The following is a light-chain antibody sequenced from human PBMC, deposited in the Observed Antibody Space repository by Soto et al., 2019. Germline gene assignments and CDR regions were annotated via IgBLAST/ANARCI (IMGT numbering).Light chain of an antibody. CDR3: HQYNHWPPWT. J-gene: IGKJ1*01. V-gene: IGKV3D-15*01. CDR1: QSVGSN. CDR2: YAS. Sequence: EVVMTQSPVTLSVSAGERATLSCRASQSVGSNLAWYQQKPGRAPRLLIYYASTRATGIPARFSGSGSGTEFTLTISSLQSEDFAVYYCHQYNHWPPWTFGQGTKVEIK.